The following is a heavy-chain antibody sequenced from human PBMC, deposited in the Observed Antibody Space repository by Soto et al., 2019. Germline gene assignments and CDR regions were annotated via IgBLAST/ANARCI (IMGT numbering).Heavy chain of an antibody. V-gene: IGHV1-2*02. J-gene: IGHJ6*02. CDR1: GYSFSDYF. D-gene: IGHD1-26*01. CDR3: ARIKWGLNYYNGMDV. Sequence: QVQLVQSVAEVKKSGASVKVSCKPSGYSFSDYFIQWVRQAPGQGLEWVAWINPKTAATNYAKKCQGRVSLTWDTSSTTAYMELTRLRPDDTAVYYCARIKWGLNYYNGMDVWGQGTTVIVSS. CDR2: INPKTAAT.